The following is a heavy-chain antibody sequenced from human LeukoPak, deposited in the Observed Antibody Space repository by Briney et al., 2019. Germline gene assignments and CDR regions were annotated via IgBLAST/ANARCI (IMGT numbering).Heavy chain of an antibody. CDR3: ARGLDYAPLTWFDP. CDR2: IFHSGST. J-gene: IGHJ5*02. CDR1: GGSISSGGYS. D-gene: IGHD3/OR15-3a*01. Sequence: SETLSLTCAVSGGSISSGGYSWSWIRQPPGKGLEWIGYIFHSGSTSYNPSPKSRVTISVDRSKNQFSLKLSSVTAADTAVYYCARGLDYAPLTWFDPWGQGTLVTVSS. V-gene: IGHV4-30-2*01.